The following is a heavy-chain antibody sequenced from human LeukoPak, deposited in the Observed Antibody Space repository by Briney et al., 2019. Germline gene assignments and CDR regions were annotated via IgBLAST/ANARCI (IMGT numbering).Heavy chain of an antibody. CDR2: ITPSGST. V-gene: IGHV4-34*01. CDR3: ASSFYYDSRDY. CDR1: GGSFSGYF. D-gene: IGHD3-22*01. Sequence: SETLSLTCVVYGGSFSGYFWSWVRQPPGKGLEWIGEITPSGSTNYSPSLKSRVSISIDTSKKELSLRLTSVTAADSAVYYCASSFYYDSRDYWGQGTLVTVSS. J-gene: IGHJ4*02.